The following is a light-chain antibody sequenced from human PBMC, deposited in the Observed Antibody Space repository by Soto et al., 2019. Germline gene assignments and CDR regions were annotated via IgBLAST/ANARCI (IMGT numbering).Light chain of an antibody. CDR1: SSNIGSNT. V-gene: IGLV1-44*01. CDR3: AAWDDSLNGFYV. CDR2: SNN. Sequence: QLVLTQPTSASGTPGQRVTISCSGSSSNIGSNTVSWYQQLPGTAPKLLIYSNNRRPSGVPERFSGSNSGTSASLAISGLQSEDEADYYCAAWDDSLNGFYVFGTGTKLTVL. J-gene: IGLJ1*01.